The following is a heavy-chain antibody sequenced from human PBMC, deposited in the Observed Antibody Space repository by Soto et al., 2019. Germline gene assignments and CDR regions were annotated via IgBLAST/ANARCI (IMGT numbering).Heavy chain of an antibody. V-gene: IGHV1-3*01. J-gene: IGHJ4*02. D-gene: IGHD5-12*01. Sequence: ASVKVSCKASGGTFSSYTISWVRQAPGQRLEWMGWINAGNGNTKYSQKFQGRVTITRDTSASTAYMELSSLRSEDTAVYYCARSRGYSGYAWGYWGQGTLVTVSS. CDR3: ARSRGYSGYAWGY. CDR1: GGTFSSYT. CDR2: INAGNGNT.